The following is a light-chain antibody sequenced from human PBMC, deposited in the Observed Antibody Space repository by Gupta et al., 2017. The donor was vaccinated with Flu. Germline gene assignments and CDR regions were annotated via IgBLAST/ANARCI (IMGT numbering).Light chain of an antibody. CDR2: GVN. CDR3: SSYRSSSTSFF. V-gene: IGLV2-14*01. Sequence: QSALTQPASVSGSPGQSIAISCTGTTSDVGANNYVSWYQQHPGKAPKVMIYGVNNRPSGVSDRFSGSKSGNTAPLTISGLQAEDEADYYCSSYRSSSTSFFFGTGTKVTVL. CDR1: TSDVGANNY. J-gene: IGLJ1*01.